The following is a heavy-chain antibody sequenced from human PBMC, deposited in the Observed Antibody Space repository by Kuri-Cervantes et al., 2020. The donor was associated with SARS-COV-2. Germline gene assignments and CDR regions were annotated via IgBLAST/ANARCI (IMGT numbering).Heavy chain of an antibody. CDR3: ARGPAMAAAGYGRTRGVYYFDY. CDR2: INHSGST. D-gene: IGHD6-13*01. V-gene: IGHV4-34*01. J-gene: IGHJ4*02. CDR1: GGSISSYY. Sequence: GSLRLSCTVSGGSISSYYWSWIRQPPGKGLEWIGEINHSGSTNYNPSLKSRVTISVDTSKNQFSLKLSSVTAADTAVYYCARGPAMAAAGYGRTRGVYYFDYWGQGTLVTVSS.